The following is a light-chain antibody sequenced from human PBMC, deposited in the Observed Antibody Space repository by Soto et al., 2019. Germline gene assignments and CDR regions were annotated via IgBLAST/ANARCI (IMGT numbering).Light chain of an antibody. CDR1: QSVAGY. Sequence: ELVLTQSPATLSLSPGERATLSCRASQSVAGYLAWYQLKPGQGPRLLIYDTSNRATGAPPRFSGSGSGTDFTLTISSLEPEDFAIYYCQHRSNWRMYTFGQGTKLEIK. CDR3: QHRSNWRMYT. J-gene: IGKJ2*01. CDR2: DTS. V-gene: IGKV3-11*01.